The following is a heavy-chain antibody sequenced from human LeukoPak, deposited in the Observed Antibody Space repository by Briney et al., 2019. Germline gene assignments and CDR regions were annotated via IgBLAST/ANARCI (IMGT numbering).Heavy chain of an antibody. J-gene: IGHJ4*02. CDR3: ARADTNGWEIDY. D-gene: IGHD6-19*01. Sequence: ASVKVSCKASGYTFTSYDISWVRQAPGQGLEWMGWISPYNGNTDFAQKLQGRVTMTTDTSTNTAYMELRSLRSDDTAVYYCARADTNGWEIDYWGQGTLVTVSS. CDR1: GYTFTSYD. V-gene: IGHV1-18*01. CDR2: ISPYNGNT.